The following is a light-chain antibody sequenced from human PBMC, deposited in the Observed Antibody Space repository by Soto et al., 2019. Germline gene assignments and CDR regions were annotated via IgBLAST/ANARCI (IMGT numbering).Light chain of an antibody. V-gene: IGLV2-14*01. CDR3: SSYTSSSTYV. Sequence: QSALTQPASVSGSPGQSITISCTGTSSDVGGYNYVSWYQQHPGKAPKLMIYEVSNRPSGVSNRCSGSKSGITASLTISGLQAEDEADYYCSSYTSSSTYVFGTGTKVTVL. CDR1: SSDVGGYNY. J-gene: IGLJ1*01. CDR2: EVS.